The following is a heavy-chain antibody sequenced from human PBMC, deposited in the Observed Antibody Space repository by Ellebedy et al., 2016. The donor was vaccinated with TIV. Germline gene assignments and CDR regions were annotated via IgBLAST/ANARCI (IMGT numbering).Heavy chain of an antibody. CDR1: GYTFTSYG. D-gene: IGHD2-2*01. CDR2: IRAYNGNT. CDR3: ARYCNSTTCSNWFDP. Sequence: AASVKVSCKTSGYTFTSYGISWVRQAPGQGLEWMGWIRAYNGNTNYAQLLQGRVTMTTDTFTSTAYMELRSLRSDDTAVYYCARYCNSTTCSNWFDPWGQGTLVTVSS. V-gene: IGHV1-18*04. J-gene: IGHJ5*02.